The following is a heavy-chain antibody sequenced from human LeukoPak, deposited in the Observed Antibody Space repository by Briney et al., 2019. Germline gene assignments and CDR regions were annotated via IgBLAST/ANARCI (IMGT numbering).Heavy chain of an antibody. CDR3: ARDYD. J-gene: IGHJ4*02. Sequence: GGSLRLSCAASGSTFSSHWMSWVRQAPGKGLEWVANIKQDGSDKYYVDSVKGRFTISRDNAKNSLYLQMNSLRAEDTAVYYCARDYDWGQGTLVTVSS. CDR2: IKQDGSDK. CDR1: GSTFSSHW. V-gene: IGHV3-7*04. D-gene: IGHD3-16*01.